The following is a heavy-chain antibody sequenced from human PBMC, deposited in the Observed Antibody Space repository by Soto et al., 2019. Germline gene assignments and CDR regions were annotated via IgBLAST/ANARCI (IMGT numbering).Heavy chain of an antibody. D-gene: IGHD5-12*01. CDR1: GYAFTSYY. CDR2: INPSGGST. CDR3: ARDCSRRATRDAFYI. J-gene: IGHJ3*02. V-gene: IGHV1-46*01. Sequence: QVQLVQSGAEVKKPGASVKVSCKASGYAFTSYYMHWVRQAPGQGLERMGIINPSGGSTSYAQKSQGRVTMNRDTSTSTVDMELGSRRSEDTAVYYCARDCSRRATRDAFYIWGQGTMVTVSS.